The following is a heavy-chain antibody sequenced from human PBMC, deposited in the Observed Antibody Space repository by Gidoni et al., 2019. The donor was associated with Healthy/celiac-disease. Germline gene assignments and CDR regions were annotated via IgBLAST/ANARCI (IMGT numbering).Heavy chain of an antibody. Sequence: QVQLVQSGAEVKKPGSSVKVSCKASGGTFSSSAISWVRQAPGQGLEWMGGIIPIFGTANYAQKFQGRVTITADESTSTAYMELSSLRSEDTAVYYCAGASSSWYESRRYYYYGMDVWGQGTTVTVSS. CDR3: AGASSSWYESRRYYYYGMDV. CDR1: GGTFSSSA. CDR2: IIPIFGTA. J-gene: IGHJ6*02. V-gene: IGHV1-69*01. D-gene: IGHD6-13*01.